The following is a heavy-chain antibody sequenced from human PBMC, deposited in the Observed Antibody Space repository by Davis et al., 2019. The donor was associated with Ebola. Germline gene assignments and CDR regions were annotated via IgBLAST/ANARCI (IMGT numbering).Heavy chain of an antibody. D-gene: IGHD4-11*01. CDR2: IDTAGAT. Sequence: GGSLRLSCAASGFTFSSYDMHWVRQTTGKGLEWLSSIDTAGATFYQGSVKGRFTISRDNAKNSLYLQMNSLRAEDTAVYYCASTRLPYYYYGMDVWGQGTTVTVSS. CDR3: ASTRLPYYYYGMDV. V-gene: IGHV3-13*01. CDR1: GFTFSSYD. J-gene: IGHJ6*02.